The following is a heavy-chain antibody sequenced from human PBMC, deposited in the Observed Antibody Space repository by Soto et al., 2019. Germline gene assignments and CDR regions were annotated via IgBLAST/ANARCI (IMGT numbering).Heavy chain of an antibody. J-gene: IGHJ4*02. CDR2: IIPIFGTP. D-gene: IGHD2-2*01. CDR1: GGTLNNYV. Sequence: SVKVSCKASGGTLNNYVINWVRQAPGQGLEWMAGIIPIFGTPNYAQKFQGRVTITADKSTSTAYMELNSLRSEDTAVYYCAGRCDGTNCLAHFDYWGQGTLVTVSS. CDR3: AGRCDGTNCLAHFDY. V-gene: IGHV1-69*06.